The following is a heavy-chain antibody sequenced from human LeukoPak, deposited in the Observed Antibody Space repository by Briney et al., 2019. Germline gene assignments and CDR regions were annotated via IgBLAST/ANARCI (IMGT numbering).Heavy chain of an antibody. V-gene: IGHV4-59*08. D-gene: IGHD3-16*01. CDR1: GGSISSYY. Sequence: SETLSLTCTVSGGSISSYYWSWIRQPPGKGLEWIGYIYYSGSTNYNPSLKSRVTISVDTSKNQFSLKLSSVTAADTAVYYCARRRIGDYFDYWGQGTLVTVSS. CDR2: IYYSGST. CDR3: ARRRIGDYFDY. J-gene: IGHJ4*02.